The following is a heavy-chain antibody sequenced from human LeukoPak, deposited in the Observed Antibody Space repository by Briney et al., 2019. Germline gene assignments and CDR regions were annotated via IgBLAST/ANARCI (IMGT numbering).Heavy chain of an antibody. D-gene: IGHD3-9*01. CDR2: IWYDGSNK. CDR3: TTGNPDYDILTGYDY. V-gene: IGHV3-33*01. CDR1: GFTFSSYG. Sequence: PGGSLRLSCAASGFTFSSYGMHWVRQAPGKGLEWVAVIWYDGSNKYYADSVKGRFTISRDNSKNTLYLQMNSLKTEDTAVYYCTTGNPDYDILTGYDYWGQGTLVTVSS. J-gene: IGHJ4*02.